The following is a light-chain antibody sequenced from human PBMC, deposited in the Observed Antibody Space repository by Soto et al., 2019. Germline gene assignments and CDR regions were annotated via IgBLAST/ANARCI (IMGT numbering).Light chain of an antibody. Sequence: EVVLTQSPATLSLSPGERATLSCRASQSVTNYLAWYQHKPGQAPRLLLYDVSNRATGIPARFSGSGSGTDFTLTISSLEPEDFAIYYCQQRHSWPITFGQGTRLDIK. CDR2: DVS. CDR3: QQRHSWPIT. V-gene: IGKV3-11*01. CDR1: QSVTNY. J-gene: IGKJ5*01.